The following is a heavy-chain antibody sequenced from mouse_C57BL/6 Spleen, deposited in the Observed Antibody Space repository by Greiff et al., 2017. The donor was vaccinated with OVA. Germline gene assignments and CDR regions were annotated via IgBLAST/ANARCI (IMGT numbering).Heavy chain of an antibody. J-gene: IGHJ3*01. CDR1: GYTFTSYW. CDR3: AIKDSSGYRFAY. D-gene: IGHD3-2*02. V-gene: IGHV1-74*01. Sequence: QVQLQQPGAELVKPGASVKVSCKASGYTFTSYWMHWVKQRPGQGLEWIGRIHPSDSDTNYNQKFKGKATLTVDKSSSTAYMQLSSLTSEDSAVYDCAIKDSSGYRFAYWGQGTLVTVSA. CDR2: IHPSDSDT.